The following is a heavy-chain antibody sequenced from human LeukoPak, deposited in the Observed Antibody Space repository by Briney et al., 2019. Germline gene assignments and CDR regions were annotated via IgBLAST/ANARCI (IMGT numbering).Heavy chain of an antibody. V-gene: IGHV4-34*01. CDR1: GGSFSGYY. J-gene: IGHJ4*02. Sequence: SETLSLTCAVYGGSFSGYYWSWIRQPPGKGLEWIGEINHSGSTNYNPSLKSRVTISVDTSKNQFSLRLSSVTAADTAVYYCARGAAGYSYGWGQGTLVTVSS. CDR3: ARGAAGYSYG. D-gene: IGHD5-18*01. CDR2: INHSGST.